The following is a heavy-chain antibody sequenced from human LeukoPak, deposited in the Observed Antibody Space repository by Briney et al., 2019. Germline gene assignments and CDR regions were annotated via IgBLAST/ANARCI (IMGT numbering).Heavy chain of an antibody. CDR2: INSDGSGT. D-gene: IGHD4-17*01. CDR3: ASETTVTGWFDP. J-gene: IGHJ5*02. V-gene: IGHV3-74*01. CDR1: GFIFSSNR. Sequence: PGGSLRLSCAASGFIFSSNRMHWVRQPPGKGLVWVSRINSDGSGTSYADSVKGRFTISRDNAKNTLYLQMNSLRAEDTAVYYCASETTVTGWFDPWGQGTLVTVSS.